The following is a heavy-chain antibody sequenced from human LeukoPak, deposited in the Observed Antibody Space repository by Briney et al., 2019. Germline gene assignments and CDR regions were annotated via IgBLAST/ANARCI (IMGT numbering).Heavy chain of an antibody. CDR3: ARSIGNHFDY. D-gene: IGHD1-14*01. Sequence: PGGSLRLSCAASGFTFNSYAMNWVRRAPGKGLEWVVVISYDGSNKKYVDSVKGRFTISTDESKNTLYLQMNSLRSEDTAVYYCARSIGNHFDYWGQGTLVTVSS. CDR2: ISYDGSNK. V-gene: IGHV3-30*03. CDR1: GFTFNSYA. J-gene: IGHJ4*02.